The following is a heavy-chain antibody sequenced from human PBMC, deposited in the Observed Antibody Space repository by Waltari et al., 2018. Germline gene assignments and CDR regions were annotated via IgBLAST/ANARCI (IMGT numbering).Heavy chain of an antibody. V-gene: IGHV4-39*07. CDR2: INYSGRT. J-gene: IGHJ4*02. Sequence: QLPLQESGPGLVKPSETLSLPCTVSRGSLLRSRYYWGLIRQPPGKGLEWIGSINYSGRTYYNPSIKSRVTIAVDTSKNQFSLKLSSVTAADTAVYYCARIPYSNYCFYGIDYWGQGTLVTVSS. D-gene: IGHD4-4*01. CDR1: RGSLLRSRYY. CDR3: ARIPYSNYCFYGIDY.